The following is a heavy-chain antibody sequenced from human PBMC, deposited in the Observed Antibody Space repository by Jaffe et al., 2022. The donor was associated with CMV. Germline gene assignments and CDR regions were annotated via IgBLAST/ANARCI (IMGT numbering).Heavy chain of an antibody. V-gene: IGHV1-18*01. CDR2: ISAYNGNT. CDR1: GYTFTSYG. D-gene: IGHD5-12*01. J-gene: IGHJ6*02. CDR3: ASGLYLVATTTYYYYGMDV. Sequence: QVQLVQSGAEVKKPGASVKVSCKASGYTFTSYGISWVRQAPGQGLEWMGWISAYNGNTNYAQKLQGRVTMTTDTSTSTAYMELRSLRSDDTAVYYCASGLYLVATTTYYYYGMDVWGQGTTVTVSS.